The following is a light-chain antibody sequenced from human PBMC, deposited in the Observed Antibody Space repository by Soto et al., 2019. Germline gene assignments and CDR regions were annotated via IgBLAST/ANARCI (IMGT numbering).Light chain of an antibody. Sequence: QSALTQAASVSGSPGQSITISCTGTSRDVGGSNSVSWYQQHPGKAPKLLIYDVTNRPSGVSNRFSGSKSGNTASLTISGLQAEDEVDYYCSAYPSSSTVVFGGGTKVTV. V-gene: IGLV2-14*01. CDR1: SRDVGGSNS. J-gene: IGLJ2*01. CDR2: DVT. CDR3: SAYPSSSTVV.